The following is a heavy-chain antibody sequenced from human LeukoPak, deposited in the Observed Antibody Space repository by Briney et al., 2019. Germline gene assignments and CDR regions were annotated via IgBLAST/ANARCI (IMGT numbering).Heavy chain of an antibody. CDR3: ARRPRQGYCSGGTCYSDY. J-gene: IGHJ4*02. CDR2: IIPILGIA. D-gene: IGHD2-15*01. V-gene: IGHV1-69*04. CDR1: GGTFSSYA. Sequence: ASVNVSCKACGGTFSSYAISWVRQSPGQGLDWMGRIIPILGIANYAQKFQGRVTITADKYTSTAYMELSSLRSEDTAVYYCARRPRQGYCSGGTCYSDYWGQGTLVTVSS.